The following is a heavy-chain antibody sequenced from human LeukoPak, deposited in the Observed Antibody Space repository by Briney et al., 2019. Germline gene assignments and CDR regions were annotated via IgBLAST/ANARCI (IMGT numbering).Heavy chain of an antibody. CDR1: EPIFSTYT. J-gene: IGHJ4*02. CDR3: VRGLQGLDY. Sequence: PGGSLRLSCVASEPIFSTYTMHWVRQVPGKGLMWVSVIYTDDISTNYADSVKGRFTISRDNAENTLYLQMNSLRAEDTAVYYCVRGLQGLDYWGQGTLVTVSS. D-gene: IGHD4-11*01. CDR2: IYTDDIST. V-gene: IGHV3-74*01.